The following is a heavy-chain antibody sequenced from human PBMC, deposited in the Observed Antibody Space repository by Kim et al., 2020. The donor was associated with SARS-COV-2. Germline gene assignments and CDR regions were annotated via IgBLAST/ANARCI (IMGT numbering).Heavy chain of an antibody. CDR1: GFSFTSYY. V-gene: IGHV3-74*01. D-gene: IGHD6-25*01. J-gene: IGHJ4*02. Sequence: GGSLRLSCVASGFSFTSYYMNWFRQAPGKGLVWVSFISADGSVTGYADSVKGRFTISRDNAKHTLSLQMSGLTADDTAIYYCATYLQGGPEGEWGQGTLGTVSS. CDR2: ISADGSVT. CDR3: ATYLQGGPEGE.